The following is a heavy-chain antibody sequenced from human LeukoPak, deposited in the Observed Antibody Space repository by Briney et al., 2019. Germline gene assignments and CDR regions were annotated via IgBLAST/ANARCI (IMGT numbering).Heavy chain of an antibody. CDR1: GYTFTGYY. Sequence: ASVKVSCKASGYTFTGYYMHWVRQAPGQGLEWMGRINPNSGGTNYAQKFQGRVTMTRDTSIGTAYMELSRLRSDDTAVYYCARGAYYYDSSGYYQSDYWGQGTLVTVSS. CDR3: ARGAYYYDSSGYYQSDY. J-gene: IGHJ4*02. CDR2: INPNSGGT. V-gene: IGHV1-2*06. D-gene: IGHD3-22*01.